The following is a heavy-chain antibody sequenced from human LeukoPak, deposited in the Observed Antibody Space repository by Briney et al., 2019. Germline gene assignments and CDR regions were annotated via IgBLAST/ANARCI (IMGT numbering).Heavy chain of an antibody. CDR1: GFTFSSYG. J-gene: IGHJ4*02. D-gene: IGHD3-22*01. Sequence: PGGSLRLSCAASGFTFSSYGMHWVRQAPGKGLEWVAFIRYDGSNKYYADSVKGRFTISRDNSKSTLYLQMNSLRAEDTAVYYCAKDPFYYDSSGYMDYWGQGTLVTVSS. V-gene: IGHV3-30*02. CDR3: AKDPFYYDSSGYMDY. CDR2: IRYDGSNK.